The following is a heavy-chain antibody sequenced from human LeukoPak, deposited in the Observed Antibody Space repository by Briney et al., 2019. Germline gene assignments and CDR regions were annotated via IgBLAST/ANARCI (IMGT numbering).Heavy chain of an antibody. D-gene: IGHD3-22*01. CDR2: FAGSDTTK. CDR1: GFAFGAYE. V-gene: IGHV3-48*03. Sequence: GGSLRLSCAASGFAFGAYEMNWVRQAPGKGLEWVAYFAGSDTTKYYADSVRGRFTISRDNAKNSLHLQMNSLRAEDTALYYCTTLGYHLDSWGQGTLVTVSS. J-gene: IGHJ4*02. CDR3: TTLGYHLDS.